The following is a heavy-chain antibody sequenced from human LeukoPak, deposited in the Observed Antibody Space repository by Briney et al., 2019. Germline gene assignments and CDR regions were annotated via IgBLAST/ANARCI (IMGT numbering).Heavy chain of an antibody. J-gene: IGHJ4*02. CDR3: AKDRGDGYSQFDY. CDR1: GFTFSSYA. Sequence: GGSLRLSCAASGFTFSSYAMSWVRQAPGEGLEWVSAISGSGGSTYYADSVKGRFTISRDNSKNTLYLQMNSLRAEDTAVYYCAKDRGDGYSQFDYWGQGTLVTVSS. D-gene: IGHD5-24*01. V-gene: IGHV3-23*01. CDR2: ISGSGGST.